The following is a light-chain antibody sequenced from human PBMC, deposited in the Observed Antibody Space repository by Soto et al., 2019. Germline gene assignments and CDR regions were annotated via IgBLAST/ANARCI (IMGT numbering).Light chain of an antibody. Sequence: QSVLTQPPSLSAAPGQKVTISCSGSISNIGNNSVSWYQQLPGTAPKLLIYANNKRPSGIPDRFSGSKSATSATLGITGLQTGDEADYYCGTWDSSLSAYVFGTGTKVTVL. CDR1: ISNIGNNS. CDR2: ANN. J-gene: IGLJ1*01. CDR3: GTWDSSLSAYV. V-gene: IGLV1-51*01.